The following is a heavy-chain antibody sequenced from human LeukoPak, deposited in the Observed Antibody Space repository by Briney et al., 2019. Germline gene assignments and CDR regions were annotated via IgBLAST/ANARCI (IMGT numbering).Heavy chain of an antibody. V-gene: IGHV3-9*01. CDR2: ISWNSAGI. J-gene: IGHJ4*02. Sequence: PGRSLRLSCAASGFTFDDYAMHWVRQAPGKGLEWVSGISWNSAGIGYVDSVRGRFTISRDNSKNTLYLQMNSLRAEDTAVYYCAKDVVPAANWGQGTLVTVSS. D-gene: IGHD2-2*01. CDR3: AKDVVPAAN. CDR1: GFTFDDYA.